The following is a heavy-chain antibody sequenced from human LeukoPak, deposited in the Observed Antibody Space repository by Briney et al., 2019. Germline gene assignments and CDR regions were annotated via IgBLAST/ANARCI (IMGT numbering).Heavy chain of an antibody. V-gene: IGHV1-46*01. CDR2: INPSGGST. Sequence: VASVKVSCKASGYTFTSYYMHWVRQAPGQGLEWMGIINPSGGSTSYAQKFQGRVTMTTDTSTSTAYMELRSLRSDDTAVYYCARVGRLSEWLSTLTGHDAFDIWGQGTMVTVSS. CDR1: GYTFTSYY. D-gene: IGHD3-3*01. CDR3: ARVGRLSEWLSTLTGHDAFDI. J-gene: IGHJ3*02.